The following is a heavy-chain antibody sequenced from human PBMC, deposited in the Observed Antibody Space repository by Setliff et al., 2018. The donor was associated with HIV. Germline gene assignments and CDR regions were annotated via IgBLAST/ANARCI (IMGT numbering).Heavy chain of an antibody. Sequence: ETLSLTCAVYGGSFSDYYWTWIRQPPGKGLEWIGEINHSGSTNYNPSLKSRVTISVDTSKNHLSLKLSSVTAADAAVYHCARGSPDGWYDYWGQGTPVTVSS. D-gene: IGHD6-19*01. CDR3: ARGSPDGWYDY. V-gene: IGHV4-34*01. CDR2: INHSGST. J-gene: IGHJ4*02. CDR1: GGSFSDYY.